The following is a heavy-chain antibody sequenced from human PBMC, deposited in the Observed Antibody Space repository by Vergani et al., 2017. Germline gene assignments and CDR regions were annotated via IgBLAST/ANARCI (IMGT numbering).Heavy chain of an antibody. CDR3: ASKRGACRAAYCHSYDF. J-gene: IGHJ4*02. V-gene: IGHV4-39*01. Sequence: QVQLQESGPGLVKPSETLSLTCTVSGDSVISTDYHWGWIRQPPGKGLDWIGSMDYSGSTSYNPSLESRISISFETPKNPFSLRLTSVTAADTAVYYCASKRGACRAAYCHSYDFWGPGTLVGVSS. CDR1: GDSVISTDYH. D-gene: IGHD2-15*01. CDR2: MDYSGST.